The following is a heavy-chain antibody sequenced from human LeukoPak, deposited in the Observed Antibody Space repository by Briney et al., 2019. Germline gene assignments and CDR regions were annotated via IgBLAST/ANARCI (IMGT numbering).Heavy chain of an antibody. D-gene: IGHD2-2*01. CDR3: AKAVVVVPAATPFDY. CDR1: GFTFSRYG. J-gene: IGHJ4*02. V-gene: IGHV3-30*18. Sequence: GGSLRLSCAASGFTFSRYGMHWVRQASGKGLEWVAVISYDGSNKYYADSVKGRFTISRDNSKNTLYLQMNSLRAEDTALFYCAKAVVVVPAATPFDYWGLGTLVTVSS. CDR2: ISYDGSNK.